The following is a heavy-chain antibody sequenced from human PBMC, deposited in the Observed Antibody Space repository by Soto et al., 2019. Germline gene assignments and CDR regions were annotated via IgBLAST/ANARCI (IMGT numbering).Heavy chain of an antibody. CDR2: INSDGTTT. V-gene: IGHV3-74*01. J-gene: IGHJ6*02. CDR3: ATDGSYAQHV. D-gene: IGHD2-2*01. Sequence: LRLSCAASGFTFSNTWMHWVRQAPGKGLVWVSHINSDGTTTTYADSVKGRFTISRDNAKNTVHLQMNSLRAEDTAVYYCATDGSYAQHVWGQGTTVTVSS. CDR1: GFTFSNTW.